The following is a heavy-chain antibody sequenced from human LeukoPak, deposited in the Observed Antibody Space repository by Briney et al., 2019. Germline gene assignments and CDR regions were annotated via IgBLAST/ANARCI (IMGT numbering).Heavy chain of an antibody. CDR3: AKWRQDYYDSSSYYYDGFDI. CDR1: GFTFSSYG. CDR2: ITYDGSNK. V-gene: IGHV3-30*18. D-gene: IGHD3-22*01. J-gene: IGHJ3*02. Sequence: GGSLRLSCAASGFTFSSYGMHWVRQAPGKGLEWVAVITYDGSNKNYADSVKGRFTISRDNSKNTLYLKMNSLRAEDTAVYYCAKWRQDYYDSSSYYYDGFDIWGQGTRVTVSS.